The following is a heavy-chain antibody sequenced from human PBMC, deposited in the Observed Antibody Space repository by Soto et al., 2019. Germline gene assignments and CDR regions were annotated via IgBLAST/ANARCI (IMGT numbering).Heavy chain of an antibody. CDR2: IRSKAYGGTT. CDR1: GFTFGDYA. Sequence: GVSLRLSCTASGFTFGDYAMSWVRQAPGKGLEWVGFIRSKAYGGTTEYAASVKGRFTISRDDSKSIAYLQMNSLKTEDTAVYYSTSRYFDVPFAMDVWGQGPSVTVS. D-gene: IGHD3-9*01. J-gene: IGHJ6*02. CDR3: TSRYFDVPFAMDV. V-gene: IGHV3-49*04.